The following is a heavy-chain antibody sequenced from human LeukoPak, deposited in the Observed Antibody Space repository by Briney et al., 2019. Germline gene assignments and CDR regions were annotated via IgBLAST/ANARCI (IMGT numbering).Heavy chain of an antibody. CDR2: IYTSGST. CDR1: GASISSYY. D-gene: IGHD3-22*01. CDR3: ARDGYDSSGCYFANPDY. V-gene: IGHV4-4*07. J-gene: IGHJ4*02. Sequence: SETLSLTCTVSGASISSYYWSWIRQPAGKGLEWLGRIYTSGSTNYNPSLKSRVTMSVDTSKNQFSLKLSSVTAADTAVYYCARDGYDSSGCYFANPDYWGQGTLVTVSS.